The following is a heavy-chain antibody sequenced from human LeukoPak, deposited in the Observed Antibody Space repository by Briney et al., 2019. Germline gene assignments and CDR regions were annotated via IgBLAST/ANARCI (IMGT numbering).Heavy chain of an antibody. CDR3: ARDLWFGEPSYYFDY. J-gene: IGHJ4*02. CDR2: IYTSGST. V-gene: IGHV4-4*07. D-gene: IGHD3-10*01. CDR1: GGSISSYY. Sequence: SETLSLTCTVSGGSISSYYWSWIRQPAGKGLEWIGRIYTSGSTNYNPSPKSRVTMSVDTSKNQFSLKLSSVTAADTAVYYCARDLWFGEPSYYFDYWGQGTLVTVSS.